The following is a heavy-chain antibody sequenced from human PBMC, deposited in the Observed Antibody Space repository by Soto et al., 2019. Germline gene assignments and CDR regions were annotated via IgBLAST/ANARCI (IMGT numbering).Heavy chain of an antibody. Sequence: GASVKVSCKASGYTFTSYYMHWVRQAPGQGLEWMGIINPSGGSTSYAQKFQGRVTMTRDTSTSTVYMELSSLRSEDTAVYYCARGGANCISTSCYEEGNWFDPWGQGTLVTVS. D-gene: IGHD2-2*01. J-gene: IGHJ5*02. CDR1: GYTFTSYY. V-gene: IGHV1-46*01. CDR3: ARGGANCISTSCYEEGNWFDP. CDR2: INPSGGST.